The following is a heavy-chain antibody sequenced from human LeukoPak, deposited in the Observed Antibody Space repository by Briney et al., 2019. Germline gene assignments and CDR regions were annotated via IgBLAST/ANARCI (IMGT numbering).Heavy chain of an antibody. V-gene: IGHV3-9*01. J-gene: IGHJ4*02. CDR1: GFTFDDYA. Sequence: GRSLRLSCVASGFTFDDYAMHWVRQAPGKGLEWVSGISWNSGSIGYADSVKGRFTISRDNAKNSLYLQMNSLRAEDTALYYCAKDMRYSSSWYGDFDYWGQGTLVTVSS. CDR3: AKDMRYSSSWYGDFDY. D-gene: IGHD6-13*01. CDR2: ISWNSGSI.